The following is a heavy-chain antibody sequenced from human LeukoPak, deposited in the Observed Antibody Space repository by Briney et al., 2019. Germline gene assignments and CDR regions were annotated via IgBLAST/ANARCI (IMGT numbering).Heavy chain of an antibody. V-gene: IGHV3-9*01. CDR3: ARDRRDGYNVLDY. CDR1: GFTFDDYA. J-gene: IGHJ4*02. CDR2: ISWNSGSI. Sequence: PGGSLRLSCAASGFTFDDYAMHWVRQAPGKGLEWVSGISWNSGSIGYADSVKGRFTISRDNAKNSLYLQMNSLRAEDTAMYYCARDRRDGYNVLDYWGQGTLVTVSS. D-gene: IGHD5-24*01.